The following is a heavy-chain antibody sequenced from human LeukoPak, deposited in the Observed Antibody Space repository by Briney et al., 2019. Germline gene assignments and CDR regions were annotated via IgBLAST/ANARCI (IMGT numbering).Heavy chain of an antibody. D-gene: IGHD6-13*01. CDR3: ARFVSLGYSSSWYGPYFDY. CDR1: GGSISSYY. Sequence: PSETLSLTCTVSGGSISSYYWSWIRQPPGKGLEWIGYIYYSGSTNYSPSLKSRVTISVDTSKNQFSLKLSSVTAADTAVYYCARFVSLGYSSSWYGPYFDYWGQGTLVTVSS. J-gene: IGHJ4*02. V-gene: IGHV4-59*08. CDR2: IYYSGST.